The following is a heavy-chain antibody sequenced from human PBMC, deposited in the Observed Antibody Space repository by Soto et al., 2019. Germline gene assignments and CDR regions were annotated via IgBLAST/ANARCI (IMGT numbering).Heavy chain of an antibody. CDR3: ARSYYDYVWGSYRSAHFDY. Sequence: ASVKVSCKASGYTFTSYYMHWVRQAPGQGLEWMGIINPSGDSTSYAQKFQGRVTMTRDTSTSTVYMELSSLRSEDTAVYYCARSYYDYVWGSYRSAHFDYWGQGTLVTISS. CDR2: INPSGDST. CDR1: GYTFTSYY. J-gene: IGHJ4*02. D-gene: IGHD3-16*02. V-gene: IGHV1-46*01.